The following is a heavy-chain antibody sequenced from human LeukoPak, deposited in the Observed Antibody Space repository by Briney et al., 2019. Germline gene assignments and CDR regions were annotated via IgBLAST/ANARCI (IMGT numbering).Heavy chain of an antibody. Sequence: GGSLRLSCVASGIDISYHYVGWVRQAPGKGLEWVSVIHTGGTTHYADSVKGRFTISKDNSNNTVYLQMNSVRVEATAVYYCARVWFGYFFQWGQGALVTVSS. CDR3: ARVWFGYFFQ. D-gene: IGHD3-10*01. CDR1: GIDISYHY. CDR2: IHTGGTT. J-gene: IGHJ4*02. V-gene: IGHV3-53*01.